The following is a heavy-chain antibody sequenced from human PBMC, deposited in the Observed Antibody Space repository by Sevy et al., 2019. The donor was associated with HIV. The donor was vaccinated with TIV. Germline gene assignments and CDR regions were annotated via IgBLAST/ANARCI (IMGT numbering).Heavy chain of an antibody. CDR3: ARRDVNHQYLMDY. CDR1: GFAFSTHA. CDR2: ISYDERDI. V-gene: IGHV3-30*04. Sequence: GGSLRLSCAASGFAFSTHAMHWVRQAPGKGLEWLSYISYDERDIYYLDSVRGRFSVSRDISKRTLFLQMNDLRPEDTAVYYCARRDVNHQYLMDYWGQGILVTVSS. D-gene: IGHD2-8*01. J-gene: IGHJ4*02.